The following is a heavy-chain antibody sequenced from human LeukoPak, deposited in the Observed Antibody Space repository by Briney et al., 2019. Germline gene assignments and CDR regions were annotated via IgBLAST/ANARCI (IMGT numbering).Heavy chain of an antibody. CDR3: ARVPGENYDSSGYYVY. J-gene: IGHJ4*02. V-gene: IGHV3-23*01. CDR2: ISGSGGST. Sequence: QTGGSLRLSCAASGFTFSSYAMSWVRRAPGKGLEWVSAISGSGGSTYYADSVKGRFTISRDNAKNTLYLQMNSLRAEDTAVYYCARVPGENYDSSGYYVYWGQGTLVTVSS. CDR1: GFTFSSYA. D-gene: IGHD3-22*01.